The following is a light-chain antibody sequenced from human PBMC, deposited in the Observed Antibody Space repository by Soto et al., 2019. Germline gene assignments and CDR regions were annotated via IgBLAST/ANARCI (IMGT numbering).Light chain of an antibody. CDR1: QSVSSN. V-gene: IGKV3-15*01. Sequence: EIVMTQSPATLSVSPGERATLSCRASQSVSSNLAWYQQKPGQAPRLLIYGASTRATGIPARFSGSGSGTEFTLTISSLQSEDFAVYSCQQYNLWPRTFGQGTKV. CDR3: QQYNLWPRT. CDR2: GAS. J-gene: IGKJ1*01.